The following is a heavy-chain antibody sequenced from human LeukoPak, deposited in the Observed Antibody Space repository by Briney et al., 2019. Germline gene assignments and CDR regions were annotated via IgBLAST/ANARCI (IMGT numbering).Heavy chain of an antibody. CDR3: ARGESSWAYYGMDV. J-gene: IGHJ6*02. CDR2: MNPNSGNT. D-gene: IGHD1-26*01. CDR1: GYTFTSYD. Sequence: ASVEVSCKASGYTFTSYDINWVRQATGQGLEWMGWMNPNSGNTGYAQKFQGRVTMTRNTSISTAYMELSSLRSEDTAVYYCARGESSWAYYGMDVWGQGTTVTVSS. V-gene: IGHV1-8*01.